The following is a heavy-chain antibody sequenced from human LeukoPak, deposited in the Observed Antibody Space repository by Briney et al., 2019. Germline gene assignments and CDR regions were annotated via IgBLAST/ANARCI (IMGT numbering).Heavy chain of an antibody. J-gene: IGHJ4*02. CDR2: ISGGGGST. CDR1: GFTASSYA. Sequence: GGSLRLSCAASGFTASSYAMSWVRQAPGKGLEWVSTISGGGGSTYYADSVKGRFTISRDNSKNTLYLQMSSLRAEDTALYYCAKMTTVTTDNYFDYWGQGTLVTVSS. D-gene: IGHD4-17*01. V-gene: IGHV3-23*01. CDR3: AKMTTVTTDNYFDY.